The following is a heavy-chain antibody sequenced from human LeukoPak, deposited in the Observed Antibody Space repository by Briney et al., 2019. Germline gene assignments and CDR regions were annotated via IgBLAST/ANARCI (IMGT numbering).Heavy chain of an antibody. D-gene: IGHD3-10*01. Sequence: GGSLRLSCAASGFTFSSYSMNWVRQAPGKGLEWVSSISSSSSYIYYADSVKGRFTISRDNAKNSLYLQMNSLRAEDTAVYYCARLGSTTDLYGMDVWGQGTTVTVSS. CDR1: GFTFSSYS. CDR2: ISSSSSYI. CDR3: ARLGSTTDLYGMDV. J-gene: IGHJ6*02. V-gene: IGHV3-21*01.